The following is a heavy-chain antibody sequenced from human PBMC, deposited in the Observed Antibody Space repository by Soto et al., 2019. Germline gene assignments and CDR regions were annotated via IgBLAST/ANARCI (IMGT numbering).Heavy chain of an antibody. J-gene: IGHJ6*03. D-gene: IGHD3-3*01. V-gene: IGHV3-30*18. CDR1: GFTFSSYG. CDR2: ISYDGSNK. Sequence: SLRLSCAASGFTFSSYGMHWVRQAPGKGLEWVAVISYDGSNKYYADSVKGRFTISRDNSKNTLYLQMNSLRAEDTAVYYCAKDYGITIFGVVNHMDVWGKGTTVTVSS. CDR3: AKDYGITIFGVVNHMDV.